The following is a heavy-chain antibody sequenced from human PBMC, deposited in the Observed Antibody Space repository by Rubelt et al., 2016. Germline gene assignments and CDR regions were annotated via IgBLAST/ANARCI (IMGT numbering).Heavy chain of an antibody. J-gene: IGHJ4*02. CDR3: VRGLGVSARNYLDY. D-gene: IGHD2-8*01. CDR2: IWYDGSNK. CDR1: GFTFSSYG. V-gene: IGHV3-33*01. Sequence: GGGVVQPGRSLRLSFAASGFTFSSYGMHWVRQAPGKGLEWVAVIWYDGSNKYYGDSWKGRFTIYRNNSKNTVYLQMNSLRAEDTAVYYCVRGLGVSARNYLDYWGQGTPVTVSS.